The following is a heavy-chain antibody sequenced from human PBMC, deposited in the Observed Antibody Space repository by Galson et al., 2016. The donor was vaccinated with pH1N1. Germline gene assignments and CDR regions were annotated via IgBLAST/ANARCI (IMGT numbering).Heavy chain of an antibody. CDR1: GFSLSSNS. J-gene: IGHJ4*02. CDR3: VRGTTAWSGFDY. Sequence: SLRLSCAASGFSLSSNSMHWVRQSPGKGLVWVSRLRFDGTTTTYADSVKGRFTVSRDSAKNTQYLQMDSLRADDTAVYYCVRGTTAWSGFDYWGPGTLVTVSS. CDR2: LRFDGTTT. D-gene: IGHD1-1*01. V-gene: IGHV3-74*01.